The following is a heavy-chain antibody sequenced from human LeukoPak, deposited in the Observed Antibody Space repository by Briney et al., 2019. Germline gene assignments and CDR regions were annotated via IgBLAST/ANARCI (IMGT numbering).Heavy chain of an antibody. J-gene: IGHJ4*02. CDR1: GYTFTGYY. V-gene: IGHV1-8*02. Sequence: ASVKVSCKASGYTFTGYYMHWVRQATGQGLEWMGWMNPNSGNTGYAQKFQGRVTMTRNTSISTAYMELSSLRSEDTAVYYCARVPHLRYFEWLDDYWGQGTLVTVSS. CDR2: MNPNSGNT. D-gene: IGHD3-9*01. CDR3: ARVPHLRYFEWLDDY.